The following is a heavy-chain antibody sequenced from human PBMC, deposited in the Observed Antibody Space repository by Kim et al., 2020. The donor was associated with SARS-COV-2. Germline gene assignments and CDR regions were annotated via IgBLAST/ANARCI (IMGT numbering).Heavy chain of an antibody. J-gene: IGHJ6*02. CDR1: GFTFGDYA. CDR3: VKGTGFILPSDSTYNLDV. D-gene: IGHD1-26*01. V-gene: IGHV3-49*03. Sequence: GGSLRLSCTASGFTFGDYAMSWFRQAPGKGLEWVGFIRSKAYGGTTEYAASVKGRFTISRDDSKSIAYLQMTTLRVEDTAVYYCVKGTGFILPSDSTYNLDVWGQGTTVIVSS. CDR2: IRSKAYGGTT.